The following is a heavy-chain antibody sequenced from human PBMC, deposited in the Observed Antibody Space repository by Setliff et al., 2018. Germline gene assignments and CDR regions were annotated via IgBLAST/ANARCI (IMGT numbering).Heavy chain of an antibody. CDR2: INTNTENP. CDR3: ARASRFGTAIYKGDYYMDV. CDR1: GYTFTSYA. Sequence: ASVKVSCKASGYTFTSYAVNWVRQAPGQGLEWMGWINTNTENPTYAQGFTGRFVFSLDTSVDTAYLQIYSLKAEDTAVYYCARASRFGTAIYKGDYYMDVWGNGTTVTVSS. V-gene: IGHV7-4-1*01. J-gene: IGHJ6*03. D-gene: IGHD2-21*02.